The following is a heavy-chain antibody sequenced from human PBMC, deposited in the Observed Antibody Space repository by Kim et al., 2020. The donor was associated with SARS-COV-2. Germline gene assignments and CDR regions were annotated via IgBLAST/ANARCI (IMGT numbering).Heavy chain of an antibody. V-gene: IGHV3-7*01. J-gene: IGHJ6*01. Sequence: GGSLRLSCAASGFTFSIYWMTWVRQAPGKGLEWVANIKPDGSEKDYVDSVKGRCSISRDNAKKSLYLQMNSLRAEDTAVYYCARSSWNYDSSGYSPYGMDVWGEGPRVTVSS. D-gene: IGHD3-22*01. CDR3: ARSSWNYDSSGYSPYGMDV. CDR1: GFTFSIYW. CDR2: IKPDGSEK.